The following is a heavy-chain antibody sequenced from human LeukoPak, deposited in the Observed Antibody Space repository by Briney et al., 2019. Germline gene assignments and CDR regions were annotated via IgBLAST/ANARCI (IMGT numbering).Heavy chain of an antibody. CDR2: IIPIFGTA. J-gene: IGHJ6*03. CDR1: GYTLTGYY. V-gene: IGHV1-69*13. Sequence: SVKVSCKASGYTLTGYYMHWVRQAPGQGLEWMGGIIPIFGTANYAQKFQGRVTITADESTSTAYMELSSLRSEDTAVYYCARATGRVIASRYYYYYYYMDVWGKGTTVTISS. D-gene: IGHD1-1*01. CDR3: ARATGRVIASRYYYYYYYMDV.